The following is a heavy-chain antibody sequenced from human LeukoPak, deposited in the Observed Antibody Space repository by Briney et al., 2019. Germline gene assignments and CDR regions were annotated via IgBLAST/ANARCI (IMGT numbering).Heavy chain of an antibody. CDR3: ARDYYYGSGTYPVFDY. CDR1: GGSFSGYY. CDR2: IYTSGST. Sequence: SETLSLTCAVYGGSFSGYYWSWIRQPPGKGLEWIGRIYTSGSTNYNPSLKSRVTMSVDTSKNQFSLKLSSVTAADTAVYYCARDYYYGSGTYPVFDYWGQGTLVTVSS. D-gene: IGHD3-10*01. V-gene: IGHV4-4*07. J-gene: IGHJ4*02.